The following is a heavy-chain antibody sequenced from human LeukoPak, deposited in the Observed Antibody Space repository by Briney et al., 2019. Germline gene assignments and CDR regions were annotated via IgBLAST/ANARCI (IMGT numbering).Heavy chain of an antibody. V-gene: IGHV4-59*08. CDR3: ARSGYAFGADAFDI. CDR1: GDSISSYY. Sequence: PSETLSLTCTVSGDSISSYYWAWIRQPPGKGLEWIGYVYYSGSTQYNPSLQSRVTISVGTSKKQFSLRLSSVTAADPAVYFCARSGYAFGADAFDIWGQGTTVAVS. J-gene: IGHJ3*02. D-gene: IGHD3-16*01. CDR2: VYYSGST.